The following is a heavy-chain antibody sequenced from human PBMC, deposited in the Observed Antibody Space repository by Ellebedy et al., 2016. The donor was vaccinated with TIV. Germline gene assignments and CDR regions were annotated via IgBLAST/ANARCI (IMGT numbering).Heavy chain of an antibody. CDR1: GYTFTDRFY. CDR3: ARGVSYGLEY. CDR2: INSNSGVT. D-gene: IGHD5-18*01. V-gene: IGHV1-2*02. J-gene: IGHJ4*02. Sequence: ASVKVSCKASGYTFTDRFYMHWVRQAPGEGLEWMGWINSNSGVTFYVQKFQGRVTMTRDTSKSTAFMELTSLTPDDTAVYYCARGVSYGLEYWGQGTLVTVSS.